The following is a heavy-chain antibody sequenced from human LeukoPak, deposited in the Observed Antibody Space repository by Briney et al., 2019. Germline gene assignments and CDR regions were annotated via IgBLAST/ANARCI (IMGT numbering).Heavy chain of an antibody. CDR1: GFTFSSYW. CDR3: ARDTPYLRYDYVWGSYRSPRGDY. J-gene: IGHJ4*02. CDR2: IKQDGSEK. V-gene: IGHV3-7*01. D-gene: IGHD3-16*02. Sequence: GGSLRLSCAASGFTFSSYWMSWVRQAPGKGLEWVANIKQDGSEKYYVDSVKGRFTISRDNAKNSLYPQMNSLRAEDTAVYYCARDTPYLRYDYVWGSYRSPRGDYWGQGTLVTVSS.